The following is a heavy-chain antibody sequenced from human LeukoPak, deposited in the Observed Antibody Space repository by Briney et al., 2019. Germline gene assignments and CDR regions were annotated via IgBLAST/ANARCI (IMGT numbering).Heavy chain of an antibody. V-gene: IGHV4-39*07. CDR2: IYYSGST. CDR1: GGSISSSSYY. CDR3: ARDPPGEAFDI. Sequence: SETLSLTCTVSGGSISSSSYYWGWIRQPPGKGLEWIGSIYYSGSTYYNPSLKSRVTISVDTSKNQFSLKLSSVTAADTAVYYCARDPPGEAFDIWGQGTMVTVSS. D-gene: IGHD3-16*01. J-gene: IGHJ3*02.